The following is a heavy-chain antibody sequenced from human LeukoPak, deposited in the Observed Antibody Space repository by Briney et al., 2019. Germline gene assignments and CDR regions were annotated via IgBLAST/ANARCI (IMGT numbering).Heavy chain of an antibody. J-gene: IGHJ6*03. V-gene: IGHV4-34*01. CDR1: GGSFSGYS. CDR3: ARHGDGYNYLSSPGYYYYYYMDV. Sequence: SETLSLTCTVYGGSFSGYSWSWIRQPPGKGLEWIGEINHSGSTNYNPSLRSRVTISVDTSKNQFSLNLSSVTAADTAVYYCARHGDGYNYLSSPGYYYYYYMDVWGKGTTVTISS. D-gene: IGHD5-24*01. CDR2: INHSGST.